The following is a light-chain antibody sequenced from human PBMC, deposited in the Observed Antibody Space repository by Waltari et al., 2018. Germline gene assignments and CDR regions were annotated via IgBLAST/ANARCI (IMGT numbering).Light chain of an antibody. Sequence: QPVLTQPPSASGTPGQTVTIPCSGVNFNIRIYYVYCYLQLPETAPRLLIFKTDQRPSVVPDRFSASKSGTSASLVISGLRSEDEGTYYCAAWDDSLRSVLFGGGTKLTVL. CDR3: AAWDDSLRSVL. CDR2: KTD. J-gene: IGLJ3*02. CDR1: NFNIRIYY. V-gene: IGLV1-47*01.